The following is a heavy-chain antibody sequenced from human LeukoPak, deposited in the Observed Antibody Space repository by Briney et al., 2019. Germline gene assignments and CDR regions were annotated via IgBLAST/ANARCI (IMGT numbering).Heavy chain of an antibody. CDR1: GFTFSSYA. CDR3: AKDRVIFSIAAASSFDY. CDR2: ISGICGST. J-gene: IGHJ4*02. D-gene: IGHD6-13*01. Sequence: GGSLRLSCAASGFTFSSYAMSWVRQAPGKGVEWVSAISGICGSTYYADSVKRRFTLSRHNSKDTLYLQMNSLRAEDTAVYYCAKDRVIFSIAAASSFDYWGQGTLVTVSS. V-gene: IGHV3-23*01.